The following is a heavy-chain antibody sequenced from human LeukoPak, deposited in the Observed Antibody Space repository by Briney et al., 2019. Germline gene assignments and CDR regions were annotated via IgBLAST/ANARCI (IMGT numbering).Heavy chain of an antibody. V-gene: IGHV3-11*04. CDR1: GFTFSDYY. D-gene: IGHD3-16*01. J-gene: IGHJ3*01. CDR2: ISSSGTAV. Sequence: GGSLRLSCAASGFTFSDYYMSWIRQAPGKGLEWVSYISSSGTAVYYADSVKGRFTISRDNSKNTLYLQMNSLRAEDTAVYYCATEGRGGFDFWGQGTMVTVSS. CDR3: ATEGRGGFDF.